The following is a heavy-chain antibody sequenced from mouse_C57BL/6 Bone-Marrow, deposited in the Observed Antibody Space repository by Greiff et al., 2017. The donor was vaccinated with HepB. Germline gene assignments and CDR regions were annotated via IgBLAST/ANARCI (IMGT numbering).Heavy chain of an antibody. CDR3: ARQRRILRVYAMDY. Sequence: EVKLVESGGGLVQPGGSLKLSCAASGFTFSDYYMYWVRQTPEKRLEWVAYISNGGGSTYYPDTVKGRFTISRDNAKNTLYLQMSRLKSEDTAMYYCARQRRILRVYAMDYWGQGTSVTVSS. J-gene: IGHJ4*01. CDR1: GFTFSDYY. D-gene: IGHD1-1*01. CDR2: ISNGGGST. V-gene: IGHV5-12*01.